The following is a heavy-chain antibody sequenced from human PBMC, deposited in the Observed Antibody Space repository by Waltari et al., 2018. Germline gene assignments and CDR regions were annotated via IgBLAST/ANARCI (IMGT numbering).Heavy chain of an antibody. Sequence: QVQLQESGPGLVKPSETLSLTCAVSGYSISSGYYWGWIRQPPGKGLEWIGSIYHSGSTYYNPSLKSRVTISVDTSKNQFSLKLSSVTAADTAVYYCARRSLRYFENWGQGTLVTVSS. D-gene: IGHD3-9*01. J-gene: IGHJ4*02. CDR2: IYHSGST. V-gene: IGHV4-38-2*01. CDR1: GYSISSGYY. CDR3: ARRSLRYFEN.